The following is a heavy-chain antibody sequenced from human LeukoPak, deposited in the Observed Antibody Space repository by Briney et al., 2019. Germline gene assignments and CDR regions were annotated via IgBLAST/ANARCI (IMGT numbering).Heavy chain of an antibody. CDR2: IYYSGST. Sequence: PSETLSLTCTVSGGSISSGGYYWSWIRQHPGKGLEWIGYIYYSGSTYYNPSLKSRVTISEDTSKNQFSLKLSSVTAADTAVYYCARDYGGNSGAFDIWGQGTMVTVSS. CDR3: ARDYGGNSGAFDI. J-gene: IGHJ3*02. CDR1: GGSISSGGYY. D-gene: IGHD4-23*01. V-gene: IGHV4-31*03.